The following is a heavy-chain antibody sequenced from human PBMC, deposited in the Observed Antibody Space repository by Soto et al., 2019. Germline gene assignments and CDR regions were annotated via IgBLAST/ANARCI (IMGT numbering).Heavy chain of an antibody. CDR2: ISSSSSTI. Sequence: GWLQLLCAASGSTFSSYSMNWVRQAPGKGLEWVSYISSSSSTIYYADSVKGRFTISRDNAKNSLYLQMNRLRDEDTAVYYCPRDWNTEDYGDYPGYGMDVWGQGTPVT. V-gene: IGHV3-48*02. D-gene: IGHD4-17*01. CDR1: GSTFSSYS. CDR3: PRDWNTEDYGDYPGYGMDV. J-gene: IGHJ6*02.